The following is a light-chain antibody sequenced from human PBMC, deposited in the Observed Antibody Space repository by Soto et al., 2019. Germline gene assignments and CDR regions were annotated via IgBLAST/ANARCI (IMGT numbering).Light chain of an antibody. J-gene: IGLJ1*01. CDR1: SSYVGGYNY. CDR2: DVS. V-gene: IGLV2-14*01. CDR3: SSYTSSSTEV. Sequence: QSALTQPASVSGSPGQSITISCTGTSSYVGGYNYVSWYQQHPGKAPKLMIYDVSNRPSGVSNRFSGSTSGNTASLTISGLQAEDEADYYCSSYTSSSTEVFGTGTKLTVL.